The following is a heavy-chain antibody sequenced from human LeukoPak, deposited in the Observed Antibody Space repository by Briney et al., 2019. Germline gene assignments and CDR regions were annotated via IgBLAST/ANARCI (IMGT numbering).Heavy chain of an antibody. V-gene: IGHV3-7*01. D-gene: IGHD1-14*01. CDR2: IKQDGSEK. CDR1: GFTFTSHW. J-gene: IGHJ4*02. CDR3: ARLSVGKIDY. Sequence: GGSLRLSCAASGFTFTSHWMSWFRQAPGKGLGWVANIKQDGSEKYYVDSMKGRFTISRDNAKNSLHLQMNSLRAEDTAVYFCARLSVGKIDYWGQGTLVTVSS.